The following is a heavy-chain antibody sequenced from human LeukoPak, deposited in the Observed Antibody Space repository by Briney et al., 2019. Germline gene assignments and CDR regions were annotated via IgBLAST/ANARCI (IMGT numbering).Heavy chain of an antibody. Sequence: SETLSLTCAVYGGSFSSYYWSWIRQPPGKGLEWIGEINHSGSTNYNPSLKSRVIISVDTSKNQFSLKLSSVTAADTAVYYSARKYGKLGRKHIGSTSLYYYYYYMDVWGKGTTVTVSS. J-gene: IGHJ6*03. CDR3: ARKYGKLGRKHIGSTSLYYYYYYMDV. D-gene: IGHD2-2*01. CDR1: GGSFSSYY. V-gene: IGHV4-34*01. CDR2: INHSGST.